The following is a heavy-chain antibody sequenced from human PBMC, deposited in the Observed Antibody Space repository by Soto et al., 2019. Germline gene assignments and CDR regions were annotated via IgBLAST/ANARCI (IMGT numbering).Heavy chain of an antibody. V-gene: IGHV5-10-1*01. J-gene: IGHJ4*02. CDR1: GYSFTSYW. D-gene: IGHD2-15*01. Sequence: PGESLKISCKGSGYSFTSYWISWVRQMPGKGLEWMGRIDPSDSYTNYSPSFQGHVTISADKSISTAYLQWSSLKASDTAMYYCARGGYCSGGSCRALDYWGQGTLVTVSS. CDR2: IDPSDSYT. CDR3: ARGGYCSGGSCRALDY.